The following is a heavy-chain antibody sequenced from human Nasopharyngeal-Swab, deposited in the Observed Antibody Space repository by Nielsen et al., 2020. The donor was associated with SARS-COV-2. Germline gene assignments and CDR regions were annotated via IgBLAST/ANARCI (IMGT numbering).Heavy chain of an antibody. V-gene: IGHV3-30*18. CDR3: AKGGWYSSSSGNFDY. J-gene: IGHJ4*02. Sequence: GESLKISCAASGFIFSGYGMHWVRQAPGKGLEWVALISYDGSNKYYADSVKGRFTISRDNSKNTLYLQMNSLRAEDTAVYYCAKGGWYSSSSGNFDYWGQGTLVTVSS. CDR2: ISYDGSNK. CDR1: GFIFSGYG. D-gene: IGHD6-6*01.